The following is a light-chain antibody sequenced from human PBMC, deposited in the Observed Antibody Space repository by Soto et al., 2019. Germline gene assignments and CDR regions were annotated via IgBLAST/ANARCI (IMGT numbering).Light chain of an antibody. CDR3: QQYGDSPLT. Sequence: EIVLTQSPDTLSLSPGERATLSCRASQSVSVNYLAWYQQKPGQAPRLIIYGASSGATGIPDRFRGSGSGTDFTLTINRLEPEDFALYYCQQYGDSPLTFGGGTKVEVK. CDR1: QSVSVNY. V-gene: IGKV3-20*01. CDR2: GAS. J-gene: IGKJ4*01.